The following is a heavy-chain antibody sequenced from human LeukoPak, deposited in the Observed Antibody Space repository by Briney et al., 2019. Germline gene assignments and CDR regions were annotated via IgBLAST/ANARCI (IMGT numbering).Heavy chain of an antibody. Sequence: ASVKVSCKAFGYTFTSNYMHWVRQAPGQGPEWMGVISPSGGSTTYAQKFQGRVTLTRDMSTSTDYLELSSLRSEDTAVYYCARGYGSYKRFDYWGQGTLVTVSS. CDR3: ARGYGSYKRFDY. CDR2: ISPSGGST. V-gene: IGHV1-46*01. CDR1: GYTFTSNY. J-gene: IGHJ4*02. D-gene: IGHD1-26*01.